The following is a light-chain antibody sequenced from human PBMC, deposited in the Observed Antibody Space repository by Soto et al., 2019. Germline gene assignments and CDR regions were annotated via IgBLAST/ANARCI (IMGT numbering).Light chain of an antibody. CDR2: LGS. CDR3: MQALQIPPT. Sequence: DIVMTQSPPSLPVTPGEPASISCRSSQSLLHSNGYNSLDWYLQKPGQSPQLLIYLGSNRASGVPDRFSGSGSGTDFTLTISRVEAEDVGVYYCMQALQIPPTFGLGTKVDIK. J-gene: IGKJ1*01. V-gene: IGKV2-28*01. CDR1: QSLLHSNGYNS.